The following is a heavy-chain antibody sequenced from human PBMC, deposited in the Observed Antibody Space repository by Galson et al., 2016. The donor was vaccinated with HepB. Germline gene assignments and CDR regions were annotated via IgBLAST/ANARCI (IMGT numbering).Heavy chain of an antibody. CDR1: GGPFSGYY. V-gene: IGHV4-34*01. D-gene: IGHD3-22*01. CDR3: ARGGLTPIVVAI. J-gene: IGHJ4*02. CDR2: INHSGRT. Sequence: SETLSLTCAVYGGPFSGYYWSWLRQSPGKGLEWLGEINHSGRTMYNPSLKSRVTISVATSKNQFSLHVTSVTVADTAAFFCARGGLTPIVVAIWGPGTFVTVSS.